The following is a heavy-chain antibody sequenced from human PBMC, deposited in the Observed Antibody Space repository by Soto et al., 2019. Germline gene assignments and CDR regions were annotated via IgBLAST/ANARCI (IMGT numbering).Heavy chain of an antibody. J-gene: IGHJ4*02. Sequence: SGGSLRLSCAASEFTFSNYAMSWVRQAPGKGLEWVSATSYGGGTTYYADSVKGRFTISRDNSKNTLYLQMNSLRAEDTAVYYCAKNPGYYYDSTGYHFDYWGQGTLVTVSS. D-gene: IGHD3-22*01. CDR3: AKNPGYYYDSTGYHFDY. CDR1: EFTFSNYA. V-gene: IGHV3-23*01. CDR2: TSYGGGTT.